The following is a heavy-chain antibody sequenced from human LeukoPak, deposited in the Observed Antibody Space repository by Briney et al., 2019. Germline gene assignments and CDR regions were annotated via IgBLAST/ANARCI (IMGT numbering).Heavy chain of an antibody. J-gene: IGHJ3*02. CDR3: AKDIRSGPSCYSREPFDI. CDR2: ISGYNGDT. CDR1: GYTFTTSG. Sequence: GASVKVSCKASGYTFTTSGVSWVRQAPGQGLEWVGFISGYNGDTYYAQRFQGRVTIATDTSTSTAYMTLRSLTSADTAIYYCAKDIRSGPSCYSREPFDIWGQGTMVTVSS. V-gene: IGHV1-18*01. D-gene: IGHD2-15*01.